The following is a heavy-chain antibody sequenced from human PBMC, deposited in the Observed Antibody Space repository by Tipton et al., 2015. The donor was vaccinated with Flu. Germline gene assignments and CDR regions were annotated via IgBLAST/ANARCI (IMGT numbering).Heavy chain of an antibody. V-gene: IGHV3-9*01. CDR3: AKGSLVDY. D-gene: IGHD6-13*01. CDR1: GFTFDDYA. J-gene: IGHJ4*02. Sequence: SLRLSCAASGFTFDDYAMHWVRQAPGKGLEWVSGISWNSGSIGYADSVKGRFTISRDNAKNSLYLQMNSLRAEDTALHYCAKGSLVDYWGQGTLVTVSS. CDR2: ISWNSGSI.